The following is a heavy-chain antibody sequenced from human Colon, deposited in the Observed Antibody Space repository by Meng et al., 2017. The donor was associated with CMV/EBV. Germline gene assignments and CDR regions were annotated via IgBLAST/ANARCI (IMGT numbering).Heavy chain of an antibody. CDR1: GFTFSNYD. D-gene: IGHD2-15*01. Sequence: ASGFTFSNYDMHWARQATGQGLEWVSSISIAGDTYYSGSVKGRFTISRENAKNSLYLQMNGLRAGDMAVYYCARSYCSGGRCYYFHYWGQGTLVTVSS. V-gene: IGHV3-13*01. CDR3: ARSYCSGGRCYYFHY. CDR2: ISIAGDT. J-gene: IGHJ4*02.